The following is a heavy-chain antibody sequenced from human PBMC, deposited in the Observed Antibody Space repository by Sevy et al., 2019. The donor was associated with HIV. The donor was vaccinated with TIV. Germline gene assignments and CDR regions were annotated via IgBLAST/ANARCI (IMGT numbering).Heavy chain of an antibody. V-gene: IGHV3-30-3*01. CDR1: GFTFSTYA. CDR3: TREGAPYRNIRYCSGVNCYYNWFDP. J-gene: IGHJ5*02. Sequence: GGSLRLSCAASGFTFSTYAMHWVRQAPGKGLEWMAVISFDGNDKYYADSVKGRFTISRDNSENTLNIHMNSLRSEDTAVYYCTREGAPYRNIRYCSGVNCYYNWFDPWGQGTLVTVSS. CDR2: ISFDGNDK. D-gene: IGHD2-15*01.